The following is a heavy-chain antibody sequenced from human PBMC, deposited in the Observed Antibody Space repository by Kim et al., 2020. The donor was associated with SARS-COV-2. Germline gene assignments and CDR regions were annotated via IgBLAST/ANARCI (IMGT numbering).Heavy chain of an antibody. CDR2: IYYSGST. J-gene: IGHJ6*02. V-gene: IGHV4-61*01. D-gene: IGHD5-18*01. CDR3: ARDENPAIEMATAPYGMDV. CDR1: GGSVSSGSYY. Sequence: SETLSLTCTVSGGSVSSGSYYWSWIRQPPGKGLEWIGYIYYSGSTNYNPSLKSRVTISVDTSKNQFSLKLSSVTAADTAVYYCARDENPAIEMATAPYGMDVWGQGTTVTVSS.